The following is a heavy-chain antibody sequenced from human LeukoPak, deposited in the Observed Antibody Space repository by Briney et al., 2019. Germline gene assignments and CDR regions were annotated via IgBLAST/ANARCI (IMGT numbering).Heavy chain of an antibody. CDR2: IYPGDSDT. D-gene: IGHD2-15*01. Sequence: GESLKTSCKGSGYSFTSYWIGWVRQMPGKGLEWMGIIYPGDSDTRYSPSFQGQVTISADKSISTAYLQWSSLKASDTAMYYCARGGNCSGGSCYRSYYFDYWGQGTLVTVSS. V-gene: IGHV5-51*01. J-gene: IGHJ4*02. CDR3: ARGGNCSGGSCYRSYYFDY. CDR1: GYSFTSYW.